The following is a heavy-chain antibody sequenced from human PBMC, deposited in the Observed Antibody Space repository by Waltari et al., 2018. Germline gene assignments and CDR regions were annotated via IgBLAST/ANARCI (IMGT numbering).Heavy chain of an antibody. CDR2: IYWRSNRI. J-gene: IGHJ6*02. Sequence: DVQLVESGGGLVQPGRSNRLSCGASGLSFDQAMHWVRQVPGKGLEWVGGIYWRSNRIDSADSVRGRFTISRDNAKNSLYLQMNSLRIEDTALYYCGKDIVAGGMDVWGQGTTVTVSS. CDR1: GLSFDQA. V-gene: IGHV3-9*01. CDR3: GKDIVAGGMDV.